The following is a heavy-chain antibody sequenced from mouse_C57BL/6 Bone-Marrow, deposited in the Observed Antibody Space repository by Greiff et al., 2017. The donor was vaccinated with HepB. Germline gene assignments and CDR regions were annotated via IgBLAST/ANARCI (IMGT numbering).Heavy chain of an antibody. CDR2: IYPGSGST. CDR1: GYTFTSYW. J-gene: IGHJ2*01. Sequence: QVQLKQSGAELVKPGASVKMSCKASGYTFTSYWITWVKQRPGQGLEWIGDIYPGSGSTNYNEKFKSKATLTVDTSSSTAYMQLSSLTSEDSAVYYCAPYYYGFDYWGQGTTLTVSS. D-gene: IGHD1-1*01. CDR3: APYYYGFDY. V-gene: IGHV1-55*01.